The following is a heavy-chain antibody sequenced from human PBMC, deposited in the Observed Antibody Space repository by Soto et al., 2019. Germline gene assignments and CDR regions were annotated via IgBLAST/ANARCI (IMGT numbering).Heavy chain of an antibody. Sequence: SETLSLTCTVSGGSISSYYWSWIRQPPGKGLEWIGYISYSGNTNYNPSLKSRVTISVDTSKNQFSLKLNSVTAADTAVYYCARDSGYYFHYGMDVWGQGTTVTVS. J-gene: IGHJ6*02. CDR1: GGSISSYY. V-gene: IGHV4-59*01. CDR3: ARDSGYYFHYGMDV. CDR2: ISYSGNT.